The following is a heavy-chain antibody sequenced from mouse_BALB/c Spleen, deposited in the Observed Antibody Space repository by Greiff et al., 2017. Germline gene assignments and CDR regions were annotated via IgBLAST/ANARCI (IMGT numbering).Heavy chain of an antibody. CDR1: GFAFSSYD. CDR3: ARDRYESAMDY. CDR2: ISSGGGST. Sequence: EVKLMESGGGLVKPGGSLKLSCAASGFAFSSYDMSWVRQTPEKRLEWVAYISSGGGSTYYPDTVKGRFTISRDNAKNTLYLQMSSLKSEDTAMYYCARDRYESAMDYWGQGTSVTVSS. J-gene: IGHJ4*01. V-gene: IGHV5-12-1*01. D-gene: IGHD2-14*01.